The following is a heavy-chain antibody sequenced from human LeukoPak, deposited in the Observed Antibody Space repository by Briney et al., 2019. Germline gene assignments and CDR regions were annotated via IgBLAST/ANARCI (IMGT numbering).Heavy chain of an antibody. D-gene: IGHD6-19*01. CDR2: ISYDGSKK. Sequence: GGSLRLSCAASGFVFSTYGMHWVRQAPGKGLEWVTVISYDGSKKYHADSVKGRFAISRDNSKDTLYLQMNSLRTEDTAVYYCAKALGAVTGNPPAEYWGQGNLVTVSS. CDR1: GFVFSTYG. CDR3: AKALGAVTGNPPAEY. V-gene: IGHV3-30*18. J-gene: IGHJ4*02.